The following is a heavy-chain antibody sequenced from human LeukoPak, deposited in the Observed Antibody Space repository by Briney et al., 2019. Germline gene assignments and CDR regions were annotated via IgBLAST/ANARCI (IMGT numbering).Heavy chain of an antibody. CDR1: GGTFSSYA. CDR2: INPSGGST. D-gene: IGHD3-10*01. J-gene: IGHJ5*02. CDR3: ARDPVTYYYGSAGWFDP. Sequence: ASVKVSCKASGGTFSSYAISWVRQAPGQGLEWMGIINPSGGSTSYAQKFQGRVTMTRDTSTSTVYMELSRLRSDDTAVYYCARDPVTYYYGSAGWFDPWGQGTLVTVSS. V-gene: IGHV1-46*01.